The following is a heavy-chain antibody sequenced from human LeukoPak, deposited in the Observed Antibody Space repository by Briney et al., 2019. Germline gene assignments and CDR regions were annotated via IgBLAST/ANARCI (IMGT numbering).Heavy chain of an antibody. Sequence: PGGSLRLSCVASGFTLSTYWMHWVRQAPGKGLVWVSRINSDGSATSYADSVMVRFTISRDSAKNTLYLQMNSLRPEDTAVYYCARDHNGPYTFDYWGQGTLVTVSS. V-gene: IGHV3-74*01. D-gene: IGHD2-2*02. CDR2: INSDGSAT. J-gene: IGHJ4*02. CDR1: GFTLSTYW. CDR3: ARDHNGPYTFDY.